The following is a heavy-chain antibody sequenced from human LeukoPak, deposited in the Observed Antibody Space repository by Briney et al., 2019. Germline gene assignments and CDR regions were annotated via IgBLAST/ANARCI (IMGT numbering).Heavy chain of an antibody. CDR2: INQDASER. D-gene: IGHD2-21*02. CDR1: GFTFSTYW. CDR3: ATDRDNSDWQKRFDS. Sequence: GGSLRLSCAPSGFTFSTYWMKWYRQAPGRGLGWVGNINQDASERTYVDSVRDRFTISRDNAKHSLHQQMNSLRAEDMSVYYCATDRDNSDWQKRFDSWGQGTLVTVSS. V-gene: IGHV3-7*01. J-gene: IGHJ4*02.